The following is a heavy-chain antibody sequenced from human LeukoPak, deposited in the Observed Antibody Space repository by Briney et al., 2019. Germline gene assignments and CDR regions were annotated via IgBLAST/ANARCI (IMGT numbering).Heavy chain of an antibody. Sequence: GGSLRLSCAPSGFTFSSYAMSWVRQAPGKGLEWVSAISGSGGSTYYADSVKGRFTISRDNSKNTLYLQMNSLRAEDTAVYYCAKGTHYYDFWSGYYFDYWGQGTLVTVSS. D-gene: IGHD3-3*01. J-gene: IGHJ4*02. CDR1: GFTFSSYA. CDR2: ISGSGGST. V-gene: IGHV3-23*01. CDR3: AKGTHYYDFWSGYYFDY.